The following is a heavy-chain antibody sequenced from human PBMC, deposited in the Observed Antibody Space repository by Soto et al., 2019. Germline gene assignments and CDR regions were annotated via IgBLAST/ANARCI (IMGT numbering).Heavy chain of an antibody. CDR2: TYYRSKWYN. V-gene: IGHV6-1*01. Sequence: SQTLSLPCAVSGDSVSSNNIAWNWLRQSPWRGLEWLGRTYYRSKWYNDYAVSVKSRITINPDTSKNQFSLQLNSVTPEDTAVYYCASERRGMDVWGQGTTVTVS. CDR1: GDSVSSNNIA. J-gene: IGHJ6*02. CDR3: ASERRGMDV.